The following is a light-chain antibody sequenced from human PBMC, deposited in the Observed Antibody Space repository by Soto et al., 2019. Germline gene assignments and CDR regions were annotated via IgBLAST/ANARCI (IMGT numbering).Light chain of an antibody. V-gene: IGLV2-14*01. CDR2: DVT. Sequence: QSVLTQPASVXGSPGQSITVSCTGTSSDVGGYNYVSWYQQHPGKAPRLMIYDVTNRPSGVSNRFSGSKSGNTASLTISGLQAEDEADYYCSSYRRGSTYVFGTGTKVTVL. CDR3: SSYRRGSTYV. CDR1: SSDVGGYNY. J-gene: IGLJ1*01.